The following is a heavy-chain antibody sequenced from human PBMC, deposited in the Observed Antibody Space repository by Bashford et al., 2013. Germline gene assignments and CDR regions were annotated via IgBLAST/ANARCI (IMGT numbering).Heavy chain of an antibody. J-gene: IGHJ4*02. CDR1: GFTFTSYV. D-gene: IGHD5-24*01. V-gene: IGHV3-23*01. Sequence: GGSLRLSCAAPGFTFTSYVMSWVRQAPGKGLEWVSGITGSGGSTYYADSVKGRFTISRDNSKNTLYMQMNSLRADDTAVYYCTKWDGYGDYWGPGTLVTVSS. CDR3: TKWDGYGDY. CDR2: ITGSGGST.